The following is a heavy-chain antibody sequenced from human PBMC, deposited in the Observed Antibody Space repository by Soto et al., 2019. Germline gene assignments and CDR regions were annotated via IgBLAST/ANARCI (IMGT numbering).Heavy chain of an antibody. Sequence: AASVKVSCKASGYTFTNYGISWVRQAPGQGLEWMGWISTNSGNTKSAQRLQGRVTMTTDTSTGTAYMELRSLRSDDTAVYYCTRRSYVRGRYRDDDAFDIWGQGTMVTVSS. CDR3: TRRSYVRGRYRDDDAFDI. J-gene: IGHJ3*02. D-gene: IGHD3-16*02. CDR1: GYTFTNYG. CDR2: ISTNSGNT. V-gene: IGHV1-18*04.